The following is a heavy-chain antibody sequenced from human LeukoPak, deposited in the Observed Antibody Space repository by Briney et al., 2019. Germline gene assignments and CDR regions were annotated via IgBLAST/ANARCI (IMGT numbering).Heavy chain of an antibody. D-gene: IGHD3-9*01. J-gene: IGHJ4*02. CDR2: INHSGST. V-gene: IGHV4-34*01. CDR3: ARQGPYYDILTGYSIYFDY. CDR1: GGSCSGYY. Sequence: SETLSLTGAVYGGSCSGYYWSWIRQPPGKGLEWIGEINHSGSTNYNPSLKSRVTLSVDTSKTQFSLKLRSVPAADTAVYYCARQGPYYDILTGYSIYFDYWGQGTLVTASS.